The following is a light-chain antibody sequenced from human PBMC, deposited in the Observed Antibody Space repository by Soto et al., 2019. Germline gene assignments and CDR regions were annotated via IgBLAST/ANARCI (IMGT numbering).Light chain of an antibody. CDR1: QSVSSN. CDR3: QQYNNWSLT. Sequence: EIVMTQSPATPSVSPGGRATLSCRASQSVSSNLAWYQQKPGQAPRLLIYGASTRATGIPARFSGSGSGTEFTLTISSLQSEDFAVYYCQQYNNWSLTFGGGTKVDIK. CDR2: GAS. V-gene: IGKV3-15*01. J-gene: IGKJ4*01.